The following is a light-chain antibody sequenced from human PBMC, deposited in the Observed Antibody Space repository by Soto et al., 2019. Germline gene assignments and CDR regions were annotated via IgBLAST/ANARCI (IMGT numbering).Light chain of an antibody. CDR3: QQSYTSQQT. V-gene: IGKV1-39*01. CDR2: AAT. J-gene: IGKJ2*01. Sequence: DIQMPQSPSSLSASVGDTVSITCRAGQTFNNYLNWYQHKPGKVPKLLIYAATGLQSGVPSRFSASASGTDFTLTIINVQPEDCGTYYCQQSYTSQQTFGQGTKLEI. CDR1: QTFNNY.